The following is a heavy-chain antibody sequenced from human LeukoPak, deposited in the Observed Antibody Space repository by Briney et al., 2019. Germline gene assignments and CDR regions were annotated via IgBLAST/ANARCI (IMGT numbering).Heavy chain of an antibody. Sequence: GGSLRLSCAASGFTFSTYWMNWVRQAPGKGLEWVANIKQDGTEKYYVDSVKSRFTISRDNANNSLYLKMNSLRAEDTAVYYCARGYYPPEYWGPGTLVTVSS. CDR1: GFTFSTYW. CDR2: IKQDGTEK. D-gene: IGHD1-26*01. V-gene: IGHV3-7*05. J-gene: IGHJ4*02. CDR3: ARGYYPPEY.